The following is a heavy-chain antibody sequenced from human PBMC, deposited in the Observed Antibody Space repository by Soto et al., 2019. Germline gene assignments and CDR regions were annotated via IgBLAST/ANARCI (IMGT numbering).Heavy chain of an antibody. CDR3: AKDLIDYSISYFDY. Sequence: GGSLRLSCATSGFSFSNCAMSWVRQAPGKGLEWVAGITSTGYTYYVESLKGRFTISRDNSKNTVSLQMNSLRAEDTAVYYCAKDLIDYSISYFDYWGQGTLVTVSS. CDR1: GFSFSNCA. V-gene: IGHV3-23*01. CDR2: ITSTGYT. J-gene: IGHJ4*02. D-gene: IGHD4-4*01.